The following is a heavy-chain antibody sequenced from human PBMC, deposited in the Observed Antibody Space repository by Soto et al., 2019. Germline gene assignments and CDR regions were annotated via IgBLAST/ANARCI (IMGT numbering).Heavy chain of an antibody. CDR3: AKDPHDYSNYCFDY. Sequence: EVQLLESGGGLVQPGGSLRLSCAASGFTFSSYAMSWVRPAPGKGLEWVLAISGSGGSTYYADSVKGRFTISRDNSKNTLYLQMNSLRAEDTAVYYCAKDPHDYSNYCFDYWGQGTLVTVSS. J-gene: IGHJ4*02. CDR1: GFTFSSYA. CDR2: ISGSGGST. D-gene: IGHD4-4*01. V-gene: IGHV3-23*01.